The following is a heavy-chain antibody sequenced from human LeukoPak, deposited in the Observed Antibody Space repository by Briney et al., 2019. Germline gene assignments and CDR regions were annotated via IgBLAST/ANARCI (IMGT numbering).Heavy chain of an antibody. V-gene: IGHV3-30*04. J-gene: IGHJ3*02. CDR2: ISYDGSNK. CDR1: GFTFSSYA. CDR3: ARDLFRYDRDLCAFDI. Sequence: QPGGSLRLSCAASGFTFSSYAMHWVRQAPGKGLEWVAVISYDGSNKYYADSVKGRFTISRDNSKNTLYLQMNSLRAEDTAVYYCARDLFRYDRDLCAFDIWGQGTMVTVSS. D-gene: IGHD3-22*01.